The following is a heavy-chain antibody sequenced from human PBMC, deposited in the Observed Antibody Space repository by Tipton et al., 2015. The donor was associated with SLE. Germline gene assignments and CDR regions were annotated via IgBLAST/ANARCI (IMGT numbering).Heavy chain of an antibody. CDR1: GFSFSDYY. CDR3: ARAQRGPIRAFDI. Sequence: SLRLSCAAFGFSFSDYYMNWIRQAPGKGLEWVSYISSSGTTIYYADSVKGRFTISRDNAKNSLYLQMNSLRAEDTAVYYCARAQRGPIRAFDIWGQGTMVTVSS. J-gene: IGHJ3*02. D-gene: IGHD3/OR15-3a*01. CDR2: ISSSGTTI. V-gene: IGHV3-11*01.